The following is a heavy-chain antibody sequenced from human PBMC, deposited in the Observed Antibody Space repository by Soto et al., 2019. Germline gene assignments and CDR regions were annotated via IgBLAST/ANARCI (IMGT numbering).Heavy chain of an antibody. CDR1: GYAFSTYT. V-gene: IGHV1-18*04. Sequence: QVQLVQSGAEVKRPGASVKVTCKASGYAFSTYTNTWVRHAPGQGLEWMGWISAYSGNSSYAQKFQGRVTMTTVASTCTAYMELRSFRSDDTAVYYCARASNWNYVDFWGQGTLVTVSS. CDR2: ISAYSGNS. CDR3: ARASNWNYVDF. D-gene: IGHD1-1*01. J-gene: IGHJ4*02.